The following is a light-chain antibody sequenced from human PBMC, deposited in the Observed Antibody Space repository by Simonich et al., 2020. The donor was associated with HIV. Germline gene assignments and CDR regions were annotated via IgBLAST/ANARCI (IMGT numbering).Light chain of an antibody. J-gene: IGKJ3*01. CDR2: WAS. CDR1: QSVLYSSNNKNN. V-gene: IGKV4-1*01. Sequence: DIVLTQSPDSLAVSLGARATINCKSSQSVLYSSNNKNNLAWYQQKPGQPPKLLVYWASIRESGVPDRFSGSGSGTDFTLTISSLQAEDVAVYYCQQYYSSPFTFGPGTKVDIK. CDR3: QQYYSSPFT.